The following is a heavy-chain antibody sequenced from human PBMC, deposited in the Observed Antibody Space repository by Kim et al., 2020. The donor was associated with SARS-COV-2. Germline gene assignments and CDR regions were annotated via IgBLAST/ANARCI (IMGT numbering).Heavy chain of an antibody. D-gene: IGHD4-17*01. J-gene: IGHJ4*02. Sequence: NPSLKSRVTISVDTSKNQFSLKLSSVTAADTAVYYCARVGGYGDYVDFDYWGQGTLVTVSS. V-gene: IGHV4-31*02. CDR3: ARVGGYGDYVDFDY.